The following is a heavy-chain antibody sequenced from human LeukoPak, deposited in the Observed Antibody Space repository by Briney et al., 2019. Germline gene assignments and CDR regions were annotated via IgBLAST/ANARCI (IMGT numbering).Heavy chain of an antibody. J-gene: IGHJ4*02. CDR1: GFSISSYY. V-gene: IGHV4-59*01. Sequence: SETLCLTCTASGFSISSYYLSWIRQPPGKGLEWIGYIYYSGSTNYNPSLKSRVTISVDTSKNQFSLKLSSVTAADTAVYYCARGKYQPLSPPACFDYWGQGTLVTVSS. CDR2: IYYSGST. D-gene: IGHD2-2*01. CDR3: ARGKYQPLSPPACFDY.